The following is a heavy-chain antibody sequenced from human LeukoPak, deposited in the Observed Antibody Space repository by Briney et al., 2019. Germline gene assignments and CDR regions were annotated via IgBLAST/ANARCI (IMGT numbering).Heavy chain of an antibody. CDR2: IYYSGST. D-gene: IGHD1-26*01. V-gene: IGHV4-39*01. CDR3: ARRLYRDDAFDI. J-gene: IGHJ3*02. CDR1: GGSISSSSYY. Sequence: SETLSLTCTVSGGSISSSSYYWGCIRQPPGKGLEWIGSIYYSGSTYYNPSLKSRVTISVDTSKNQFSLKLSSVTAADTAVYYCARRLYRDDAFDIWGQGTMVTVSS.